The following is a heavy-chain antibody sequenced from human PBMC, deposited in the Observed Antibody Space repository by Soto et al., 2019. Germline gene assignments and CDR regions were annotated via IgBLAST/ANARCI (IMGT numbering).Heavy chain of an antibody. V-gene: IGHV4-38-2*02. CDR3: ARVHVMVVAGSTFDY. CDR2: IYHGGTT. J-gene: IGHJ4*02. Sequence: PSETLSLTCSVSGYSIRSGSYWAWIRQPPGKGPEWIASIYHGGTTFYNPSLKGRITISVDTSNNQFSLKLTSVTAADTAVYYCARVHVMVVAGSTFDYWGQGTLVTVSS. CDR1: GYSIRSGSY. D-gene: IGHD6-19*01.